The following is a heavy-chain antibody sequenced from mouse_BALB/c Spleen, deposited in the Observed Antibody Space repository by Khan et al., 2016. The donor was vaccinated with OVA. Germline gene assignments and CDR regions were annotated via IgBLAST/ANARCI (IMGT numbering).Heavy chain of an antibody. CDR1: GYSITSDYA. J-gene: IGHJ4*01. Sequence: QLEESGPGLVKPSQSLSLTCTVTGYSITSDYAWNWIRQFPGNKLAWMGYISSSGSTSYNPSLKSRISITRDTSKNQFFLQLKSVTTEDTATYYCARSLYYSYGYALDYRGRGTSVTVSS. CDR2: ISSSGST. CDR3: ARSLYYSYGYALDY. D-gene: IGHD2-14*01. V-gene: IGHV3-2*02.